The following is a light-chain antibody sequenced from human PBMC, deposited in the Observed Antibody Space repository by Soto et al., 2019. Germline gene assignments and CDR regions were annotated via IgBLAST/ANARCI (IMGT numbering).Light chain of an antibody. Sequence: DIQMTQSPSTLSGSVGDRVTITCRASQTISSWLAWYQQKPGKAPKLLIFDASTLERGVPSRFSGSGSGTEFTLTISSLQPDDFATYYCQQYNSYVLTFGGGTKVDIK. CDR2: DAS. V-gene: IGKV1-5*01. CDR1: QTISSW. CDR3: QQYNSYVLT. J-gene: IGKJ4*01.